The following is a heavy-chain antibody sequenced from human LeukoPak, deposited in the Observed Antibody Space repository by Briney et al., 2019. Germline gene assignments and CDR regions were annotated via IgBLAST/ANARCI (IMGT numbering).Heavy chain of an antibody. CDR3: AKDRYSGYDWGYYFYGMDV. CDR1: GFTFPNYA. CDR2: VSRSGGGT. D-gene: IGHD5-12*01. Sequence: GGSLRLSCAASGFTFPNYAMSWVRQAPGKGLEWVSGVSRSGGGTYYADSVKGRFAISRDNSKNTLYLQMNSLRAEDTAVYYCAKDRYSGYDWGYYFYGMDVWGQGTTVTVSS. V-gene: IGHV3-23*01. J-gene: IGHJ6*02.